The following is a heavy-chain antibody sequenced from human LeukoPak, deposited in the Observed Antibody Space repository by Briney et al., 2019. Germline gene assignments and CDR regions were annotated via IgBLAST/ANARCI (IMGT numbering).Heavy chain of an antibody. J-gene: IGHJ6*03. Sequence: ASVKVSCKASGYTFTSYDINWVRQATGQGLEWMGWMNPNSGNTGYAQKFQGRVTMTRNTSISTAYMELSSLRSADTAVYYCARVYSSGWYYHYYYYMDVWGKGTTVTVSS. CDR3: ARVYSSGWYYHYYYYMDV. V-gene: IGHV1-8*01. CDR1: GYTFTSYD. D-gene: IGHD6-19*01. CDR2: MNPNSGNT.